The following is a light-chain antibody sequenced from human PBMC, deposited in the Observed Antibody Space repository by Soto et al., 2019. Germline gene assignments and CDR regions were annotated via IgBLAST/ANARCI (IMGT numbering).Light chain of an antibody. CDR3: QKYNIAPWT. V-gene: IGKV1-27*01. Sequence: IHLTQSPSSLSASLLDIFTITCRASQSITSWLAWYQQKPGKAPKLLISGASTLQSGVPSRFSGSGSGTDFTLTINSLQPEDVATYYCQKYNIAPWTFGQGTKVDIK. CDR2: GAS. CDR1: QSITSW. J-gene: IGKJ1*01.